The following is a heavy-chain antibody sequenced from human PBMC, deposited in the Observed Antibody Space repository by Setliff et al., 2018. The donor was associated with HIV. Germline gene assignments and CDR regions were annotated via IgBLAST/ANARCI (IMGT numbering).Heavy chain of an antibody. CDR3: ARVPPRWFGQLLYLQAFDH. CDR1: GGTFSSYA. J-gene: IGHJ4*02. V-gene: IGHV1-8*02. CDR2: VDPEDGET. D-gene: IGHD3-10*01. Sequence: AASVKVSCKASGGTFSSYAITWVRQAPGKGPEWMGRVDPEDGETIYAENFQGRITMTRSTSTSTAYMELSSLRSEDTAVYYCARVPPRWFGQLLYLQAFDHWGQGTLVTVSS.